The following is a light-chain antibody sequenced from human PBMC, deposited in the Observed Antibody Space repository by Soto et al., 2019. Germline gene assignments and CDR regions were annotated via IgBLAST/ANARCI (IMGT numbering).Light chain of an antibody. CDR2: DVS. J-gene: IGLJ2*01. CDR3: SSYTSSSTVI. Sequence: QSVLTQPDSVSGSPGQSITISCTGTSSDVGGYNYVSWYQQHAGKVPKLMIYDVSNRPSGVSNRFSGSKSGNTASLTISGLQAEDEADYYCSSYTSSSTVIFGGGTKLTVL. V-gene: IGLV2-14*03. CDR1: SSDVGGYNY.